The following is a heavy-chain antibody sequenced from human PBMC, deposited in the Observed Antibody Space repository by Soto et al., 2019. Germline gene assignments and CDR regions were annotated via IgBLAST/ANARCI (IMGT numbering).Heavy chain of an antibody. CDR3: SNPGRRDRYDFDS. CDR2: MKPDGRWI. D-gene: IGHD3-3*01. CDR1: GDTFSNFW. J-gene: IGHJ4*02. V-gene: IGHV3-74*01. Sequence: DVQLVESGGGLVQPGWSLRLSCTVSGDTFSNFWMHWIRQPPGGGLVWVSRMKPDGRWIGDADSVKGRFTISRYNTRNTEYLQMNGLSAEDTGVYYRSNPGRRDRYDFDSWGQGTMVNVSS.